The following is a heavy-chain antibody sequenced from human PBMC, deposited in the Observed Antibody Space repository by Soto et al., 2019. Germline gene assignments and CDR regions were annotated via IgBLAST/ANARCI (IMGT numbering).Heavy chain of an antibody. CDR2: ISAYNGNT. Sequence: ASVKVSCKASGYTFTSHGISWVRQAPGQGLEWMGWISAYNGNTNYAQKLQGRVTMTTDTSTSTAYMELRSLRSDDTAVYYCARDHYDFWSGYSYYYYYGMDVWGQGTTVTVSS. V-gene: IGHV1-18*01. J-gene: IGHJ6*02. D-gene: IGHD3-3*01. CDR1: GYTFTSHG. CDR3: ARDHYDFWSGYSYYYYYGMDV.